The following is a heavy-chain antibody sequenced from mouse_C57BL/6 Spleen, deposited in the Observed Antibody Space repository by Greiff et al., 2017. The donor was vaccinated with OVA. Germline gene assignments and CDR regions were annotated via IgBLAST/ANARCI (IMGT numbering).Heavy chain of an antibody. V-gene: IGHV5-12*01. J-gene: IGHJ3*01. CDR1: GFTFSDYY. CDR2: ISNGGGST. CDR3: ARHGILPY. Sequence: EVQRVESGGGLVQPGGSLKLSCAASGFTFSDYYMYWVRQTPEKRLEWVAYISNGGGSTYYPDTVKGRYTISRDNAKNTLYLQMSRLKSEDTAMYYCARHGILPYWGQGTLVTVSA.